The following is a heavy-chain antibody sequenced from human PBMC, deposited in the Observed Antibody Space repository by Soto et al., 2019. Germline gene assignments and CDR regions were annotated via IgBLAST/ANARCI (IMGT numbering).Heavy chain of an antibody. CDR3: AKDIEGGWYGSGSYYYYDGMDV. J-gene: IGHJ6*02. CDR1: GFTFDDYA. CDR2: ISWNSGSI. Sequence: GGSLRLSCAASGFTFDDYAMHWVRQAPGKGLEWVSGISWNSGSIGYADSVKGRFTISRDNAKNSLYLQMNSLRAEDTALYYCAKDIEGGWYGSGSYYYYDGMDVWGQGTTVTVSS. V-gene: IGHV3-9*01. D-gene: IGHD3-10*01.